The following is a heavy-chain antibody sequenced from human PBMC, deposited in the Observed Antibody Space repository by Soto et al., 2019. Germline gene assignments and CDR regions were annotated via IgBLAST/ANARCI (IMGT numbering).Heavy chain of an antibody. Sequence: QVQLVESGGGLVKPGGSLRLSCVASGVTFSDYYMSWIRQAPGKGLEWVSYTSSSGTIIYYADSVKGRFTISRDNAKNSLYLQMNSQRAEDPALDYGARAGYRGMSVTPPLYFPHWGQGTLVTVSS. CDR2: TSSSGTII. CDR1: GVTFSDYY. CDR3: ARAGYRGMSVTPPLYFPH. J-gene: IGHJ1*01. V-gene: IGHV3-11*01. D-gene: IGHD2-15*01.